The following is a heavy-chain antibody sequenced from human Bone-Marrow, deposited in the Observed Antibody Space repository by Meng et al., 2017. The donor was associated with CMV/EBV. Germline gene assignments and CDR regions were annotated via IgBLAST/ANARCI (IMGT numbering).Heavy chain of an antibody. V-gene: IGHV4-59*01. CDR1: GGSISSYY. J-gene: IGHJ4*02. D-gene: IGHD2-2*02. CDR2: IYYSGST. CDR3: ARGGVVPAAILNY. Sequence: SETLSLTCIVSGGSISSYYWSWIRQPPGKGLEWIGYIYYSGSTNYNPSLKSRVTISVDTSKNQFSLKLSSVTAADTAVYYCARGGVVPAAILNYWGQGTLVTVSS.